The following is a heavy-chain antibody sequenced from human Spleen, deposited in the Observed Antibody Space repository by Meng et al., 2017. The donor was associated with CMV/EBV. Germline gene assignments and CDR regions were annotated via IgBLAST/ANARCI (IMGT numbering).Heavy chain of an antibody. CDR3: ARDHSSSGRSPRYNWFDP. Sequence: LSLTCAASGFTFSSYAMHWVRQAPGKGLEWVAVISFHGSNKYYADAVKGRFTISRDNSKNTLYLQVNSLRAEDTAVYYCARDHSSSGRSPRYNWFDPWGQGTLVTVSS. D-gene: IGHD6-6*01. V-gene: IGHV3-30-3*01. CDR2: ISFHGSNK. CDR1: GFTFSSYA. J-gene: IGHJ5*02.